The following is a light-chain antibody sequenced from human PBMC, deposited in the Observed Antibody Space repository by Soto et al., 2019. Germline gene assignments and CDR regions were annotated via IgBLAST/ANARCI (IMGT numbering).Light chain of an antibody. J-gene: IGLJ2*01. CDR2: EDN. CDR3: QSYDSSNEV. Sequence: NFMLTRPHSVSESPGKTVTIACTRSSGSIASNYVQWYQQRPGSAPTTVIYEDNQRPSGVPDRFSGSIDSSSNSASLTISGLKTEDEADYYCQSYDSSNEVFGGGTKVTVL. CDR1: SGSIASNY. V-gene: IGLV6-57*03.